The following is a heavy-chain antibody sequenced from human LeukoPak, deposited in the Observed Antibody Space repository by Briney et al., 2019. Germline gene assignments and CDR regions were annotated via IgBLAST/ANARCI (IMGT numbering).Heavy chain of an antibody. CDR2: IKSKTDGGTT. D-gene: IGHD5-24*01. Sequence: GGSLRLSCAASGFTFSSYWMSWVRQAPGKGLEWVGRIKSKTDGGTTDYAAPVKGRFTISRDDSKNTLYLQMNSLKTEDTAVYYCTTEGDGYNFRLVWGQGTLVTVSS. CDR3: TTEGDGYNFRLV. V-gene: IGHV3-15*01. CDR1: GFTFSSYW. J-gene: IGHJ4*02.